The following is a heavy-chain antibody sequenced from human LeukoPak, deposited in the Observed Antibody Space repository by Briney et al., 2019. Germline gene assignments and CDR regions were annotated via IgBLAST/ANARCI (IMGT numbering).Heavy chain of an antibody. J-gene: IGHJ2*01. CDR2: FDPEDGEK. CDR1: GYTLTELS. D-gene: IGHD3-9*01. Sequence: ASVKVSCKVSGYTLTELSMHWVRPPPGKGLAGMGGFDPEDGEKIYAQKFQGRVTMTEGTSTDTAYMELSSLRSEDTAVYYCATKLDILTGYSNWYFDLWGRGTLVTVSS. V-gene: IGHV1-24*01. CDR3: ATKLDILTGYSNWYFDL.